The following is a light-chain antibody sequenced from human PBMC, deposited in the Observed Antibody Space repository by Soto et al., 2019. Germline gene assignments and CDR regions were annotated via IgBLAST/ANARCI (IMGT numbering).Light chain of an antibody. CDR3: QQSYSALRT. CDR2: SAS. V-gene: IGKV1-39*01. CDR1: QTISIY. Sequence: DIQMTQSPSSLSASVGDRVTITCRASQTISIYLNWYQQKPGSVPKLLIYSASSLQSGVPSRFSDSGSGTDFTLTISSLQPEDFATYYCQQSYSALRTFGQGTKLEIK. J-gene: IGKJ2*02.